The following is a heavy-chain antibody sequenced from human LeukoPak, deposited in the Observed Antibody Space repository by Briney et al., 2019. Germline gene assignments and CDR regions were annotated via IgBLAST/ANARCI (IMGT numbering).Heavy chain of an antibody. CDR1: GITFSSYE. V-gene: IGHV3-48*03. CDR3: ARSEFDP. CDR2: ISGSGTTV. J-gene: IGHJ5*02. Sequence: GGSLRLSCAASGITFSSYEMNWVRQAPGKGLEWVSYISGSGTTVNYADSVKGRFTISRDNAKNSLYLQMNSLRAEDTAVYYCARSEFDPWGQGTLVTVSS.